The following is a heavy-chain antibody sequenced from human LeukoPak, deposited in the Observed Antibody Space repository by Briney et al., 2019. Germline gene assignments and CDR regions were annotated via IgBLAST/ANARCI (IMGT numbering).Heavy chain of an antibody. CDR1: GFTFSSYS. D-gene: IGHD3-10*01. Sequence: GGSLRLSCAASGFTFSSYSMNWVRQAPGKGLEWVSSISSSSSYIYYADSVKGRFTISRDNAKNSLYLQMNSLRAEDTAVYYCARGVFGGPSSPGYWGQGTLVTVSS. CDR2: ISSSSSYI. CDR3: ARGVFGGPSSPGY. V-gene: IGHV3-21*01. J-gene: IGHJ4*02.